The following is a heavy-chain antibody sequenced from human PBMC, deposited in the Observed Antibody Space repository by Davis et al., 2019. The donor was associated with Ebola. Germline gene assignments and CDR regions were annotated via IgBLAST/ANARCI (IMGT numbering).Heavy chain of an antibody. V-gene: IGHV4-4*02. Sequence: SETLSLTCAVSGGSISSSNWWSWVRQPPGKGLEWIGEIYHSGSTNYNPSLKSRVTISVDTSKNQFSLKLSSVTAADTAVYYCARGYSYGPYNWFDPWGQGTLVTASS. J-gene: IGHJ5*02. CDR1: GGSISSSNW. CDR2: IYHSGST. CDR3: ARGYSYGPYNWFDP. D-gene: IGHD5-18*01.